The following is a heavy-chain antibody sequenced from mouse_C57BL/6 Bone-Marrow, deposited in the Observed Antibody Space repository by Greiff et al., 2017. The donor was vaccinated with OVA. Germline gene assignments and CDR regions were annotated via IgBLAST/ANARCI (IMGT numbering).Heavy chain of an antibody. J-gene: IGHJ2*01. Sequence: EVQLEESGPGLVKPSQSLSLSCSVTGYSITSGYYWNWIRQPPGNKLEWMGYISYDGSNNYNPSFKNRISITSDTSKNQFFLKLNSVTTEDTATYYCARETSYYGLDYWGQGTTLTVSS. D-gene: IGHD2-10*01. V-gene: IGHV3-6*01. CDR3: ARETSYYGLDY. CDR1: GYSITSGYY. CDR2: ISYDGSN.